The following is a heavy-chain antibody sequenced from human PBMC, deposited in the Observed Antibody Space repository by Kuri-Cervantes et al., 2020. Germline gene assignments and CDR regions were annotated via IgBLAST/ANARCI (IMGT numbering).Heavy chain of an antibody. Sequence: ASVKVSCKASGYTFTSYDINWVRQATGQGLEWMGWMNPNSGNTGYAQKFQGRVTMTRNTSISTAYMELSSLRSEDTAVYYCARDVPFEYSSSSDHLYYYYGMDVWGQGTTVTVSS. CDR3: ARDVPFEYSSSSDHLYYYYGMDV. J-gene: IGHJ6*02. D-gene: IGHD6-6*01. CDR1: GYTFTSYD. CDR2: MNPNSGNT. V-gene: IGHV1-8*01.